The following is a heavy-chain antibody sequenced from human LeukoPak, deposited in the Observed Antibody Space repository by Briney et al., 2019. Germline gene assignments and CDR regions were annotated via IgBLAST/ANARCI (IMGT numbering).Heavy chain of an antibody. D-gene: IGHD3-10*01. Sequence: ASVKVSCKASGYTFTSYDINWVRQAPGQGLEWMGGIIPIFGTANYAQKFQGRVTITADKSTSTAYMELRSLRSGDTAVYYCARGELLWFGELCWFDPWGQGTLVTVSS. CDR3: ARGELLWFGELCWFDP. J-gene: IGHJ5*02. CDR1: GYTFTSYD. CDR2: IIPIFGTA. V-gene: IGHV1-69*06.